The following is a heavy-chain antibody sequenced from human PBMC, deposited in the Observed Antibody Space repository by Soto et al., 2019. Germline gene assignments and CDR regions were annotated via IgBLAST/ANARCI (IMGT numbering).Heavy chain of an antibody. CDR2: IIPIFGTA. D-gene: IGHD3-9*01. V-gene: IGHV1-69*13. Sequence: SVKVSCKASGGAFSSYAISWVRQAPGQGLEWMGGIIPIFGTANYAQKFQGRVTITADESTSTAYMELSSLRSEDTAVYYCARGSTYYDILTGYQNRFYYYYGMDVWGQGTTVTVSS. CDR3: ARGSTYYDILTGYQNRFYYYYGMDV. J-gene: IGHJ6*02. CDR1: GGAFSSYA.